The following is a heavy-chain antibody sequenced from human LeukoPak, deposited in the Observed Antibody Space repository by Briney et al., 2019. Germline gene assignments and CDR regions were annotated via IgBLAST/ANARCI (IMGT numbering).Heavy chain of an antibody. CDR3: ARGPYRPIYSSSWYRVYFDY. Sequence: SETLSLTCAVYGGSFSGYYWSWIRQPPGKGLEWIGEINHSGSTNYNPSLKSRVTISVDTSKNQFSLKLSSVTAADTAVYYCARGPYRPIYSSSWYRVYFDYWGQGTLVIVSS. J-gene: IGHJ4*02. CDR2: INHSGST. V-gene: IGHV4-34*01. D-gene: IGHD6-13*01. CDR1: GGSFSGYY.